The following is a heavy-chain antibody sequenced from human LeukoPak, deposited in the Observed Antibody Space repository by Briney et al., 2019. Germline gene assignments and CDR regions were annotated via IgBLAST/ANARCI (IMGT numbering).Heavy chain of an antibody. J-gene: IGHJ4*02. D-gene: IGHD3-22*01. Sequence: ASVKVSCKASGYTFIGYYMHWVRQAPGQGLEWMGWISAYNGNTNYAQKLQGRVTMTTDTSTSTAYMELRRLRSDDTAVYYCARDPPDSSGYYFPEFDYWGQGTLVTVSS. CDR3: ARDPPDSSGYYFPEFDY. V-gene: IGHV1-18*04. CDR1: GYTFIGYY. CDR2: ISAYNGNT.